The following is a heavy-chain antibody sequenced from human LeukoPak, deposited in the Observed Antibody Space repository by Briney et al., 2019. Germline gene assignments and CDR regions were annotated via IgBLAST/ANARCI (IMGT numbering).Heavy chain of an antibody. CDR2: INDDGSDT. D-gene: IGHD2-15*01. CDR1: GFTFNLYW. V-gene: IGHV3-74*01. J-gene: IGHJ5*02. Sequence: GRSLRLSCAVSGFTFNLYWMHWVRQAPGKGPVWVSRINDDGSDTTYADSVKGRFTISRDDAKNMLFLQMNSLRAEDTAVYYCVRGGPSTWSWGQGTLVTVSS. CDR3: VRGGPSTWS.